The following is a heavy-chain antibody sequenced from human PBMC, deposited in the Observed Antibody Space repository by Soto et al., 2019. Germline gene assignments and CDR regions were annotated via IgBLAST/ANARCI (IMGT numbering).Heavy chain of an antibody. CDR3: ARGRYGDY. CDR2: ISAQNANT. V-gene: IGHV1-18*01. J-gene: IGHJ4*02. Sequence: QVHLVQSGAEVKKPGASVKVSCQGSGYAFTTYGITWVRQAPGQGLEWMGWISAQNANTNYAQKLQGRVTVTKDTSTSTAYMELRSLRYDDTAVYYCARGRYGDYWGQGALVTVSS. CDR1: GYAFTTYG. D-gene: IGHD1-1*01.